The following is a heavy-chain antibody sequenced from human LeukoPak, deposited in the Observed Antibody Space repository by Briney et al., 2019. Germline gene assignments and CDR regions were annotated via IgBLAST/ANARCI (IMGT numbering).Heavy chain of an antibody. CDR1: GYTFTSYG. Sequence: GASVKVSCKASGYTFTSYGISWVRQAPGQGLEWMGWMNPDSGNTGYAQKFQGRVTMTRDTSTSTVHMELSGLRSEDTAVYYCARDQEAFDYWGQGTLVTVSS. CDR3: ARDQEAFDY. V-gene: IGHV1-8*02. CDR2: MNPDSGNT. J-gene: IGHJ4*02.